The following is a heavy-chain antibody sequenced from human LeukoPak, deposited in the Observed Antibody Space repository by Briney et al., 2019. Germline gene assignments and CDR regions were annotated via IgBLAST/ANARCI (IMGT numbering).Heavy chain of an antibody. CDR3: AKESNDFWSGRPEYFQH. CDR2: TSSSGGST. V-gene: IGHV3-23*01. J-gene: IGHJ1*01. Sequence: PAGSLSLSCSASAFTFNSDAMGWVPPGPGNGLKWGLATSSSGGSTYYTDSVKGRFTISRDNSKTTLYLQMNSLRAEDTAVYYCAKESNDFWSGRPEYFQHWGQGTLVTVSS. D-gene: IGHD3-3*01. CDR1: AFTFNSDA.